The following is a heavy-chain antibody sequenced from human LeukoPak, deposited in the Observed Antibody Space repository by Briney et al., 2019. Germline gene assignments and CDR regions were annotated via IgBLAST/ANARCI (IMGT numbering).Heavy chain of an antibody. Sequence: SETLSLTCTVSGGSISSYFWCWIRERPGKGLEWMWYIYYSGSTNYNPSLKSRVTISVDTSKNQFSLKLSSVTAADTAVYYCARVRLSTGGFQLLRAALENAFDIWGQGTMVTVSS. V-gene: IGHV4-59*01. CDR2: IYYSGST. CDR1: GGSISSYF. CDR3: ARVRLSTGGFQLLRAALENAFDI. D-gene: IGHD4-11*01. J-gene: IGHJ3*02.